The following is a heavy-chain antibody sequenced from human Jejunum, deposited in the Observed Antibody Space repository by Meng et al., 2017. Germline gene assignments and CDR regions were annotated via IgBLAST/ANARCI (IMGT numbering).Heavy chain of an antibody. Sequence: GQLQESGPGRVRPSETLSLTCTVSGVSVTSGHYYWSWVRQPPGQGLEWIGHVFYTGSTNYSPSFKSRVTISVHTSMNQFSLKLNSVTAADTAVYYCARGGWDFEYWGQGILVTVSS. CDR1: GVSVTSGHYY. CDR2: VFYTGST. J-gene: IGHJ4*02. CDR3: ARGGWDFEY. D-gene: IGHD3-16*01. V-gene: IGHV4-61*01.